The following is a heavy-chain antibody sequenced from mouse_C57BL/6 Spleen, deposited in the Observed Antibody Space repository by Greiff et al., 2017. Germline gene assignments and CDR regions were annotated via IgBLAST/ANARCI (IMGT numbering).Heavy chain of an antibody. CDR3: AREGGIGSSYFDY. V-gene: IGHV1-81*01. D-gene: IGHD1-1*01. Sequence: VKLQESGAELARPGASVKLSCKASGYTFTSYGISWVKQRTGQGLEWIGEIYPRSGNTYYNEKFKGKATLTADKSSSTAYMELRSLTSEDSAVYFCAREGGIGSSYFDYWGQGTTRTVSS. CDR2: IYPRSGNT. J-gene: IGHJ2*01. CDR1: GYTFTSYG.